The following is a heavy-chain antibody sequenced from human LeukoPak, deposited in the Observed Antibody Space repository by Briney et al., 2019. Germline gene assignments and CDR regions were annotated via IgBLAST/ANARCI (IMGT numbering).Heavy chain of an antibody. CDR3: ARDLRYSSGCSASGMDV. V-gene: IGHV1-18*01. J-gene: IGHJ6*03. D-gene: IGHD6-19*01. CDR1: GYTFTSYG. Sequence: ASVKVSCKASGYTFTSYGIIWVRQAPGQGLEWMGWISTYNGNTNYAQKIQGRVSMTTDTSTSTAYMDLRSLRSDDTAVYYCARDLRYSSGCSASGMDVWGKGTTVTISS. CDR2: ISTYNGNT.